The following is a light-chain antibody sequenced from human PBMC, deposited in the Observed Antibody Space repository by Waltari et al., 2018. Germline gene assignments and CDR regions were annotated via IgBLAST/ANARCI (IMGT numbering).Light chain of an antibody. CDR2: KAS. CDR3: QQYNSYFPWT. J-gene: IGKJ1*01. V-gene: IGKV1-5*03. Sequence: DXXMTQSPXXXXXSXXXXXXXXCRASHSISSWLAWYQQKPGKSPKLLIYKASSLESGVPSRFSGSGSGTEFTLTISSLQPDDFATYYCQQYNSYFPWTFGQGTKVEIK. CDR1: HSISSW.